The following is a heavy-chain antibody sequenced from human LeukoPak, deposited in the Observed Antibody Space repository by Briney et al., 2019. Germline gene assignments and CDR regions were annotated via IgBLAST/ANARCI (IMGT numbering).Heavy chain of an antibody. CDR3: ARTLTTVALRYGMDV. CDR1: GLTFHNTW. J-gene: IGHJ6*02. V-gene: IGHV3-74*01. D-gene: IGHD4-17*01. Sequence: GGSLRLSCAASGLTFHNTWMHWIRQAPGEGLVWISRIINDGITTTYADSVKGRFTISRDNAKKTVYLQMNSLRAEDTAVYYCARTLTTVALRYGMDVWGQGTTVTVSS. CDR2: IINDGITT.